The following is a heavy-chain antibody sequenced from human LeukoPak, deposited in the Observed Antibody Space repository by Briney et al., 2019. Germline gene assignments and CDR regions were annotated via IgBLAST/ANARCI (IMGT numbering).Heavy chain of an antibody. CDR2: ISSSGSTI. CDR3: ARDQVSVAGTGIDY. D-gene: IGHD6-19*01. CDR1: GFTFSSYE. V-gene: IGHV3-48*03. J-gene: IGHJ4*02. Sequence: WGSLRLSCAASGFTFSSYEMNWVSQAPGKGLEWVSYISSSGSTIYYADSVKGRFTISRDNAKNSLYLQMNSLRAEDTAVYYCARDQVSVAGTGIDYWGQGTLVTVSS.